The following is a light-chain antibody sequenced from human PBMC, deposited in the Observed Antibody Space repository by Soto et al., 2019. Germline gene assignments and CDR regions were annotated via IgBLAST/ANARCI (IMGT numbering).Light chain of an antibody. J-gene: IGLJ1*01. CDR2: EVS. Sequence: QSVLTQPASVSGSPGQSITISCTGSTSDVGAYNYVSWHKHHPGQAPQLMIYEVSNRPSGVSNRFSGSKSGNTASLTISGLQADDEGDYYCSSKTSSSSPFVFGTGTKLTVL. CDR1: TSDVGAYNY. CDR3: SSKTSSSSPFV. V-gene: IGLV2-14*01.